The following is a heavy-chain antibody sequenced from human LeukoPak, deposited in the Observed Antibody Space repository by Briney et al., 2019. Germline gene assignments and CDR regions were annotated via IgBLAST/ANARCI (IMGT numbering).Heavy chain of an antibody. J-gene: IGHJ2*01. CDR3: AREPRYPRTWYFDL. D-gene: IGHD1-1*01. CDR1: GGSISSGGYY. Sequence: PSETLSLTCTVSGGSISSGGYYWSWIRQPPGKGLEWIGYIYHSGSTYYNPSLKSRVTISVDRSKNQFSLKLSSVTAADTAVYYCAREPRYPRTWYFDLWGRGTLVTVSS. V-gene: IGHV4-30-2*01. CDR2: IYHSGST.